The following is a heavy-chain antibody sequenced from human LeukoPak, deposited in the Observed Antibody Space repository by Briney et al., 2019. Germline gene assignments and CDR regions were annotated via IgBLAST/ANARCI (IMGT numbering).Heavy chain of an antibody. CDR2: INTDGSST. J-gene: IGHJ4*02. CDR3: ARASGYCSGTSCYGVLGFDY. V-gene: IGHV3-74*01. D-gene: IGHD2-2*01. CDR1: GFTFSSYW. Sequence: GGSLRLSCAASGFTFSSYWMLWVRQVPGKGLVWVSRINTDGSSTSYADSVEGRFTISRDNAKNTLYLRMNSLSAEDTAVYYCARASGYCSGTSCYGVLGFDYWGQGTLVTVSS.